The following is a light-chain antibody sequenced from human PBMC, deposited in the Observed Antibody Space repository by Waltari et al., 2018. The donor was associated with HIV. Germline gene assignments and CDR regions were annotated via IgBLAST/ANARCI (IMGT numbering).Light chain of an antibody. J-gene: IGLJ2*01. V-gene: IGLV2-14*01. CDR1: SSDVGGYNY. Sequence: QSALTQPASVSGSPGQSLTIPCTGTSSDVGGYNYVSWYQQHPGKAPKLMIYEVSNRPSGVSNRFSGSKSGNTASLTISGLQAEDEADYYCSSYTSSSTLVFGGGTKLTVL. CDR3: SSYTSSSTLV. CDR2: EVS.